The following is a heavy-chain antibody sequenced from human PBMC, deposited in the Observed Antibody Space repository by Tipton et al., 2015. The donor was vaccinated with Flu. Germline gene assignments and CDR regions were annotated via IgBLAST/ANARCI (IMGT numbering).Heavy chain of an antibody. V-gene: IGHV4-34*01. CDR2: INHSGST. CDR3: ARRDYSNYVSDPKNWFHS. CDR1: AGSLSGHH. Sequence: TLSLTCAVYAGSLSGHHWSWIRQPPGKGPEWIGEINHSGSTNYNPSLKSRVTMSVDTFKNQFSLRLSSVTAADTAVYYCARRDYSNYVSDPKNWFHSWGQGSLVTVSS. J-gene: IGHJ5*01. D-gene: IGHD4-11*01.